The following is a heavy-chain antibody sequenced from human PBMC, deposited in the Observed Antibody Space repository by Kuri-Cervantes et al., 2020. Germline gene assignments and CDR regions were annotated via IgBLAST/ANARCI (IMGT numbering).Heavy chain of an antibody. J-gene: IGHJ6*02. CDR3: AREVAWSLDIVGIYYYYGMDV. CDR2: ISYDGSNK. V-gene: IGHV3-30*04. D-gene: IGHD5-12*01. CDR1: GFTFSSYA. Sequence: GESLKISCAASGFTFSSYAMHWVRQAPGKGLEWVAVISYDGSNKYYADSVKGRFTISRDNAKNSLYLQMNSLRAEDTAVYYCAREVAWSLDIVGIYYYYGMDVWGQGTTVTVSS.